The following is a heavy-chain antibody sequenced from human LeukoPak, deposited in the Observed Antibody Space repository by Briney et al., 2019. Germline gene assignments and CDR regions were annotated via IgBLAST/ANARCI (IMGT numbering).Heavy chain of an antibody. CDR3: ASGSSSVGY. CDR2: ISNSDNDI. Sequence: GGSLRLSCAASGFIFSDYYMSWIRQTPGKGLEWISYISNSDNDIYYAGSVKGRFTISRDNTRNSLFLQMNSLRPDDTAVYYRASGSSSVGYWGQGTLVTVSP. V-gene: IGHV3-11*01. D-gene: IGHD6-6*01. J-gene: IGHJ4*02. CDR1: GFIFSDYY.